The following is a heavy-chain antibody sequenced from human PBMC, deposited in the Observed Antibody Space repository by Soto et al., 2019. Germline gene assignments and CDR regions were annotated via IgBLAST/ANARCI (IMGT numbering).Heavy chain of an antibody. CDR2: IGTAGDT. Sequence: GGSLRLSCAASGFTFSSYDMHWVRQATGKGLEWVSAIGTAGDTYYPGSVKGRFTISRENAKNSLYLQMNSTRAGDTAVYYCARAGGSGSPGPTGFDIWGKGTRVTVSS. J-gene: IGHJ3*02. CDR1: GFTFSSYD. D-gene: IGHD3-10*01. V-gene: IGHV3-13*01. CDR3: ARAGGSGSPGPTGFDI.